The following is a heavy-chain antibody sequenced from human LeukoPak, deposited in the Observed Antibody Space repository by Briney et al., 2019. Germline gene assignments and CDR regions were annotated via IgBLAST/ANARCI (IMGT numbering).Heavy chain of an antibody. CDR2: ISSSGSTI. V-gene: IGHV3-48*03. J-gene: IGHJ6*02. CDR1: GFTFSSYE. Sequence: GGSLRLSCAASGFTFSSYEMNWVRQAPGKGLEWVSYISSSGSTISYADSVKGRFTIPRDSAKNSLYLQMNSLRAEDTAVYYCARAPRLDVWGQGTTVTVSS. CDR3: ARAPRLDV.